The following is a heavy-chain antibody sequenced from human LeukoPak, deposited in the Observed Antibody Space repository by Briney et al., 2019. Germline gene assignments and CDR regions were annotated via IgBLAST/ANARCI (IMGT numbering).Heavy chain of an antibody. D-gene: IGHD1-14*01. Sequence: GGSLRLSCTTSGFTFSSYAMYWVRQAPGKGLDWVAIISYEGSNKYYADSVKGRFSISRDNSKNTLYLQMNSLKDEDTAVYYCARGFLYHSPPEYWGQGTLVTVAS. V-gene: IGHV3-30-3*01. CDR2: ISYEGSNK. CDR1: GFTFSSYA. CDR3: ARGFLYHSPPEY. J-gene: IGHJ4*02.